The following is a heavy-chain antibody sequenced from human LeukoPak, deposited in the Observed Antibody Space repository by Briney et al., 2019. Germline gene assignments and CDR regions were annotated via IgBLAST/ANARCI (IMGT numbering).Heavy chain of an antibody. D-gene: IGHD4-17*01. CDR3: ARGRLKSAVPRTVTRPHFDY. V-gene: IGHV4-59*12. CDR2: IYHSGST. J-gene: IGHJ4*02. Sequence: SETLSLTCTVSGGSISSYYWSWIRQPPGKGLEWIGYIYHSGSTYYNPSLKSRVTISVDTSKNQFSLKLSSVTAADTAVYYCARGRLKSAVPRTVTRPHFDYWGQGTLVTVSS. CDR1: GGSISSYY.